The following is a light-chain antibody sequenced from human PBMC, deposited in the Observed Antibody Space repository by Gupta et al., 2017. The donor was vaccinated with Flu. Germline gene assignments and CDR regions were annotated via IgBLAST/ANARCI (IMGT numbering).Light chain of an antibody. Sequence: QSALTQPASGSGSPGQATTIPCPGTSSDVGGYNYVSWYQQHPGKAPKLMIYDVSNRPSGVSNRFSGSKSGNTASLTISGLQAEDEADYYCSSYTSSSTLLFGGGTKLTVL. CDR1: SSDVGGYNY. CDR3: SSYTSSSTLL. J-gene: IGLJ3*02. V-gene: IGLV2-14*01. CDR2: DVS.